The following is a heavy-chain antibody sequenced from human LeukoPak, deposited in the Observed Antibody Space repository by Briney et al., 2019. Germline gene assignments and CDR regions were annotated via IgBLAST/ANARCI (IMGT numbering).Heavy chain of an antibody. CDR3: AREAGYASVYYFDY. V-gene: IGHV4-31*03. D-gene: IGHD3-9*01. CDR2: IYYSGST. J-gene: IGHJ4*02. Sequence: PSETLSLTCTVSGGSISSGGYYWSWIRQHPGKGLEWIGYIYYSGSTHYNPSLKSRVTISVDTSKNQFSLKLSSVTAADTAVYYCAREAGYASVYYFDYWGQGTLVTVSS. CDR1: GGSISSGGYY.